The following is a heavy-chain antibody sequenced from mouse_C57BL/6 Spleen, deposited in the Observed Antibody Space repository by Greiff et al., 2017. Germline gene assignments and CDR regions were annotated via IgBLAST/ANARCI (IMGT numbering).Heavy chain of an antibody. CDR2: IYPGDGDT. CDR3: ARGTGMGFDY. V-gene: IGHV1-80*01. Sequence: VKLMESGAELVKPGASVKISCKASGYAFSSYWMNWVKQRPGKGLEWIGQIYPGDGDTNYNGKFKGKATLTADKSSSTAYMQLSSLTSEVSAVYFCARGTGMGFDYWGQGTTLTVSS. CDR1: GYAFSSYW. J-gene: IGHJ2*01. D-gene: IGHD4-1*01.